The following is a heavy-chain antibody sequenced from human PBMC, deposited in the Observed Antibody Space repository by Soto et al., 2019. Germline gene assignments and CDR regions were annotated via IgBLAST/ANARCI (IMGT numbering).Heavy chain of an antibody. Sequence: EVQLLESGGGLVQPGGSLRLSCAASGFTFRSYAMNWVRQAPGKGLEWVSDISGSGGSTNYADSVKGRFTISRDNSKNTLYLQMNSLRAEDTAVYYCAKGGDCSSTSCYVDYWGQGTLVTVSS. V-gene: IGHV3-23*01. CDR1: GFTFRSYA. D-gene: IGHD2-2*01. CDR3: AKGGDCSSTSCYVDY. J-gene: IGHJ4*02. CDR2: ISGSGGST.